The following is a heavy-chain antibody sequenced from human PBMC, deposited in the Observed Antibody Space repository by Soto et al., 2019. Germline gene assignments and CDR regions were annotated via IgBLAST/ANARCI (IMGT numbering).Heavy chain of an antibody. J-gene: IGHJ4*02. CDR2: IKQDGHEK. D-gene: IGHD6-19*01. CDR1: GLTFSNYW. V-gene: IGHV3-7*01. Sequence: EVQLEESGGTLVQPGGSLRLSCAASGLTFSNYWMSWVRQAPGKGLEWVANIKQDGHEKYYVDSVRGRFTISRDNAKNSLYLQMSSLRAEDTPMYYCTKVVGLAGQDWGQGTLVTASS. CDR3: TKVVGLAGQD.